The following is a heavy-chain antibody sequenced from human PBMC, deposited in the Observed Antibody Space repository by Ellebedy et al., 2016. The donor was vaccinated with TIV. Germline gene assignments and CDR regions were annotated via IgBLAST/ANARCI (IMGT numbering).Heavy chain of an antibody. D-gene: IGHD3-22*01. CDR2: ISSGGNYI. J-gene: IGHJ4*02. V-gene: IGHV3-21*01. Sequence: GGSLRLXCTASGFTFNTFTVNWVRQAPGKGLEWISSISSGGNYIHYAASVKGRFTISRDNAKNSFFLQMNTLRAEDTAVYYCTRDYYDSIAFDYWGQGTQVTVSS. CDR3: TRDYYDSIAFDY. CDR1: GFTFNTFT.